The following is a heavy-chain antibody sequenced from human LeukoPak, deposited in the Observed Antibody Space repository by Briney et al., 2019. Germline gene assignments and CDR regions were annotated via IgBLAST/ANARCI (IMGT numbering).Heavy chain of an antibody. Sequence: ASVKVSCKASGYTFTGYYMHWVRQAPGQGLEWMGWINPNSGGTNYAQKFQGRVTMTRDTSISTAYMELSRLRSDDTAVYYCARYSQYCSSTSCYKELGYWFDPWGQGTLVTVSS. CDR2: INPNSGGT. V-gene: IGHV1-2*02. CDR1: GYTFTGYY. CDR3: ARYSQYCSSTSCYKELGYWFDP. D-gene: IGHD2-2*02. J-gene: IGHJ5*02.